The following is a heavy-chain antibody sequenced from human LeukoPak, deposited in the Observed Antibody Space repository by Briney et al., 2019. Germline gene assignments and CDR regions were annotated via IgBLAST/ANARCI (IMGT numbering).Heavy chain of an antibody. V-gene: IGHV3-30*04. J-gene: IGHJ4*01. CDR3: ARDAQRGFDYSNSLQY. Sequence: GGSLRLSCAASGFTFSSYVMHWVRQAPGKGLEWVAVISYDGTNIYYGDSVKGRFTISRDKSKNTLYLQMNSLRAEDTAMYYCARDAQRGFDYSNSLQYWGQGILVTVSS. D-gene: IGHD4-11*01. CDR2: ISYDGTNI. CDR1: GFTFSSYV.